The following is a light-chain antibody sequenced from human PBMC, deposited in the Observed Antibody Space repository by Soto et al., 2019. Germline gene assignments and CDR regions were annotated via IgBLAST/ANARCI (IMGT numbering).Light chain of an antibody. Sequence: DIQMTQSPSTLSASVGDRVTITCRASQSISSWLAWYQQKPGKAPKLLIYDATSLESGVQSRFSGSGSGTEFTLTISSLQPDDFATCYCQQYNSYSPTFGQWTKVEI. J-gene: IGKJ1*01. V-gene: IGKV1-5*01. CDR3: QQYNSYSPT. CDR2: DAT. CDR1: QSISSW.